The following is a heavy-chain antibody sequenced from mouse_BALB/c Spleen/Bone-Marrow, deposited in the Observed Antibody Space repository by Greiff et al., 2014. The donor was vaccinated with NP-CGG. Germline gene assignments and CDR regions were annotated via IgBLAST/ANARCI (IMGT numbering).Heavy chain of an antibody. D-gene: IGHD2-3*01. V-gene: IGHV5-9-3*01. CDR3: ARRDGYLDY. CDR2: ISSGGSYT. CDR1: GFTFSSYA. J-gene: IGHJ2*01. Sequence: VQLKESGGGLVKPGGSLKLSCAASGFTFSSYAMSWVRQTPEKRLEWVATISSGGSYTYYPDSVKGRFTISRDNAKNTLYLQMSSLRSEDTATYYCARRDGYLDYWGQGTTLTVSS.